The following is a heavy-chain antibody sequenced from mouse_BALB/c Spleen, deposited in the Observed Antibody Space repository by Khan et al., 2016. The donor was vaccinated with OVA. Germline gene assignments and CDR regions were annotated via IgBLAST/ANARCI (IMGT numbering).Heavy chain of an antibody. CDR3: SSDLYDGYYYYYSMDC. CDR1: GFTFSNYG. CDR2: INSNGGIT. V-gene: IGHV5-6-3*01. Sequence: EVELVESGGGLVKPGGSLKLSCAAAGFTFSNYGMSWVSQTPEKRLELVAIINSNGGITYYKDSVKGRFTISRDSAKNNLYMQMSSLKSEDYAMYYCSSDLYDGYYYYYSMDCWGQGTSVTVSS. J-gene: IGHJ4*01. D-gene: IGHD2-3*01.